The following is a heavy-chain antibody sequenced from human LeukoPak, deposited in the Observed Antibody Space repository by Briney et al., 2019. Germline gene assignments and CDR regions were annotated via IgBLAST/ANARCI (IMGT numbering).Heavy chain of an antibody. CDR1: GGSISSHY. CDR2: IYYSGST. J-gene: IGHJ4*02. D-gene: IGHD3-22*01. Sequence: SETLSLTCTVSGGSISSHYWSWIRQPPGKGLEWIGYIYYSGSTDYNPSLKSRVTISVDTSKNQFSLKLSPVTAADTAVYYCARVKVNYYDSSGYYYFDYWGQGTLVTVSS. CDR3: ARVKVNYYDSSGYYYFDY. V-gene: IGHV4-59*11.